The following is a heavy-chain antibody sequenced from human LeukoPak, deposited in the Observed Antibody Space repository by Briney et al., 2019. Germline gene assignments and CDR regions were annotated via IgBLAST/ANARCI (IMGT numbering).Heavy chain of an antibody. J-gene: IGHJ4*02. Sequence: GGSLRLSCAASGFTFSSYSMNWVRQAPGKGLEWVSYISSSSGTIYYADSVKGRFTISRDNAKNSLYLQMNSLRAEDTAVYYCARDGQMATIFFRSAYFDYWGQGTLVTVSS. V-gene: IGHV3-48*01. D-gene: IGHD5-24*01. CDR2: ISSSSGTI. CDR1: GFTFSSYS. CDR3: ARDGQMATIFFRSAYFDY.